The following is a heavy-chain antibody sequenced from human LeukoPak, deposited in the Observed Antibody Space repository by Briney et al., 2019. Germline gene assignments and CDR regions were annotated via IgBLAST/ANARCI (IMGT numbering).Heavy chain of an antibody. J-gene: IGHJ5*02. CDR1: GGTFSSYA. CDR3: ARGLFHDFWSGYYH. D-gene: IGHD3-3*01. CDR2: IIPIFGTA. V-gene: IGHV1-69*13. Sequence: SVKVSCKASGGTFSSYAISWVRQAPGQGLEWMGGIIPIFGTANYAQKFQGRVTITADESTSTAYMELSSLRSEDTAVYYCARGLFHDFWSGYYHWGQGTLVTVSS.